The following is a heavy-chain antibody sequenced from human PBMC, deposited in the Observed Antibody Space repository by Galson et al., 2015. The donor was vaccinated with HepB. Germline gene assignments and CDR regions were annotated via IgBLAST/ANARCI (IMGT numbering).Heavy chain of an antibody. CDR2: ISSSSSTI. CDR1: GFTFSSYA. D-gene: IGHD3-16*01. Sequence: SLRLSCAASGFTFSSYAMHWVRQAPGKGLEWVSYISSSSSTIYYADSVKGRFTISRDNAKNSLYLQMNSLRDKDTAVYYCARDGGMMALYLAGYYYGMDVWGQGTTVTVSS. CDR3: ARDGGMMALYLAGYYYGMDV. V-gene: IGHV3-48*02. J-gene: IGHJ6*02.